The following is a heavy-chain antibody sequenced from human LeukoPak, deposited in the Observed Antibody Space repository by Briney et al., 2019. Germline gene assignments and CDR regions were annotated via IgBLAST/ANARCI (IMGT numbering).Heavy chain of an antibody. V-gene: IGHV4-31*03. J-gene: IGHJ5*02. CDR2: IYYSGST. Sequence: SQTLSLTCTVSGGSISSGGYYWRWIRQHPGKGLEWIGYIYYSGSTYYNPSLKSRVTISVDTSKNQFSLKLSSVTAADTAVYYCASANRGYYYDSSGYSWGQGTLVTVSS. CDR3: ASANRGYYYDSSGYS. CDR1: GGSISSGGYY. D-gene: IGHD3-22*01.